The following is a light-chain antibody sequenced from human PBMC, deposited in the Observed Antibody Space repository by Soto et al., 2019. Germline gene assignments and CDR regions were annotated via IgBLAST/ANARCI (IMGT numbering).Light chain of an antibody. CDR3: SSYARTVL. CDR2: EGS. V-gene: IGLV2-23*01. CDR1: RSDVGSYYL. J-gene: IGLJ3*02. Sequence: QSALTQPASVSGSPGQSITISCTGTRSDVGSYYLVSWYQQHPGKAPQLIIYEGSKRPSGISNRFSGSKSGNTASLTISGLQAEDEAEYFCSSYARTVLFGGGTKLTVL.